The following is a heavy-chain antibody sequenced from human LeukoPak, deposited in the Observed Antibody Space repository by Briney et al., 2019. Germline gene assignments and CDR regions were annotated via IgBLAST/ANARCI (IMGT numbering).Heavy chain of an antibody. V-gene: IGHV4-59*01. CDR2: IYYSGST. J-gene: IGHJ4*02. CDR3: ARTSSSGWYYDY. D-gene: IGHD6-19*01. CDR1: GGSISSYY. Sequence: SETLSLTCTVSGGSISSYYWSWIRQPPGKGLEWIGYIYYSGSTNYNPSLKSRVTISVDTSKNQFSLKLSSVTAADTAVYYCARTSSSGWYYDYCGQGTLVTVSS.